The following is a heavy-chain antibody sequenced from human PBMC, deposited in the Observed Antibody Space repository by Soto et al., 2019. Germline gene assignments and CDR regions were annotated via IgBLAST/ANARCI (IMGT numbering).Heavy chain of an antibody. V-gene: IGHV5-51*01. Sequence: PGESLKISCKGSGYSFTSYWIGWVRQMPEKGLEWMGIIYPGDSDTRYSPSFQGQVTISADKSISTAYQQWSSLKASATAMHYGARPIALAAFDIWGQGTMVTVSS. J-gene: IGHJ3*02. CDR1: GYSFTSYW. CDR2: IYPGDSDT. D-gene: IGHD2-15*01. CDR3: ARPIALAAFDI.